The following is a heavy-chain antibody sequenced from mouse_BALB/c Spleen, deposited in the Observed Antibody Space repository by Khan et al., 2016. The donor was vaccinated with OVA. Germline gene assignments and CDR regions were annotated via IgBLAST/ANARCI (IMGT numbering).Heavy chain of an antibody. CDR2: ISYSGVT. CDR1: GYLITSGYA. CDR3: ARGNYYGYYFDY. J-gene: IGHJ2*01. V-gene: IGHV3-2*02. Sequence: EVQLQESGPGLVKPSQSPSLTCTVTGYLITSGYAWNWIRQFPGKKLEWMGYISYSGVTRYTPSLKSRISITRNPSKNQFFLQLNSVTTEDTATYYCARGNYYGYYFDYWGRGTTLTVSS. D-gene: IGHD1-1*01.